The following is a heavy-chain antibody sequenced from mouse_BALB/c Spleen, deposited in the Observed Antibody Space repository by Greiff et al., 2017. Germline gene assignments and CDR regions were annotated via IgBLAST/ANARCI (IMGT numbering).Heavy chain of an antibody. CDR2: ILPGSGST. CDR3: ARLGGKGRRKARYAMDY. D-gene: IGHD2-14*01. J-gene: IGHJ4*01. Sequence: QVQLQQSGAELMKPGASVKISCKATGYTFSSYWIEWVKQRPGHGLEWIGEILPGSGSTNYNEKFKGKATFTADTSSNTAYMQLSSLTSEDSAVYYCARLGGKGRRKARYAMDYWGQGTSVTVSS. V-gene: IGHV1-9*01. CDR1: GYTFSSYW.